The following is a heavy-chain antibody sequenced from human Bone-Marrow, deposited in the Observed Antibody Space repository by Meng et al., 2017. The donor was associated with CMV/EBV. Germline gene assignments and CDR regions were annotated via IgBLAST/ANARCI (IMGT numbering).Heavy chain of an antibody. D-gene: IGHD6-6*01. CDR2: ISYDGSNK. CDR3: ASSYSSSSTSYFDY. J-gene: IGHJ4*02. CDR1: GFTFSSYA. V-gene: IGHV3-30-3*01. Sequence: GGSLRLSCAASGFTFSSYAMHWVRQAPGKGLEWVAVISYDGSNKYSADSVKGRFTISRDNSKNTLYLQMNSLRAEDTAVYYCASSYSSSSTSYFDYWGQGALVTVSS.